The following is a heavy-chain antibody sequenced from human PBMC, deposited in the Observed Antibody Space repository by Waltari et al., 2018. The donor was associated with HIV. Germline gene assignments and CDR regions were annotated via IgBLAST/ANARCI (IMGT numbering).Heavy chain of an antibody. Sequence: EVRLVQSGGGLVKPGESLTLSCTASVFNFNLFIMTWVRLAPGKGLEWVSSISRGSSYSYYSDAVKGRFTVSRDNAKNSLLLQLNTLTAEDTALYYCVRDRTSLTTGDFESWGQGAPVTVSS. V-gene: IGHV3-21*02. CDR2: ISRGSSYS. CDR1: VFNFNLFI. CDR3: VRDRTSLTTGDFES. D-gene: IGHD1-1*01. J-gene: IGHJ4*02.